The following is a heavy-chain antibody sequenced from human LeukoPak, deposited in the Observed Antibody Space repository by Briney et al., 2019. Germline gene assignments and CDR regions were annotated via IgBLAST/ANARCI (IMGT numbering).Heavy chain of an antibody. J-gene: IGHJ6*04. V-gene: IGHV1-18*04. CDR3: ARDALTDTAMVYPDYYYGMDV. CDR2: ISAYNGNT. D-gene: IGHD5-18*01. Sequence: ASVKVSCKASGYTFTSYGISWVRQAPGQGLEWMGWISAYNGNTNCAQKLQGRVTMTTDTSTSTAYMELRSPRSDDTAVYYCARDALTDTAMVYPDYYYGMDVWGKGTTVTVSS. CDR1: GYTFTSYG.